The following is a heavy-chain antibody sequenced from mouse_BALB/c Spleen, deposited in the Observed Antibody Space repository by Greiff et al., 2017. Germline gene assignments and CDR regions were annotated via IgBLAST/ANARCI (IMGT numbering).Heavy chain of an antibody. CDR2: IWAGGST. D-gene: IGHD2-4*01. CDR3: ARDGLDYYYAMDY. J-gene: IGHJ4*01. Sequence: VKLVESGPGLVAPSQSLSITCTVSGFSLTSYGVHWVRQPPGKGLEWLGVIWAGGSTNYNSALMSRLSISKDNSKSQVFLKMNSLQTDDTAMYYCARDGLDYYYAMDYWGQGTSVTVSS. CDR1: GFSLTSYG. V-gene: IGHV2-9*02.